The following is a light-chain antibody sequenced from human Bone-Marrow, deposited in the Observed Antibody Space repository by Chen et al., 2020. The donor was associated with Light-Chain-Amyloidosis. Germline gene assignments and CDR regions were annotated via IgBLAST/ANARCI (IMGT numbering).Light chain of an antibody. CDR1: SLRSEY. CDR2: VKN. CDR3: HSRDNYGYHA. V-gene: IGLV3-19*01. Sequence: SSELTQDPALSVALGQTVRITCQGDSLRSEYATWYQQRPGQVPVIVIYVKNNRPSGIPDRFSVSTSGDTASLTITGAQAEDEADYDCHSRDNYGYHAFGTGTKLTVL. J-gene: IGLJ1*01.